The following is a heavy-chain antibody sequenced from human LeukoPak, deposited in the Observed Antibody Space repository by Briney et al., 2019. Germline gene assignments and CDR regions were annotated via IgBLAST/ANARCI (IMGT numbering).Heavy chain of an antibody. CDR1: GFTFSSYA. CDR3: ARRFGYSDSSGYYYALDY. J-gene: IGHJ4*02. CDR2: ISGSGGST. Sequence: PGGSLRLSCAASGFTFSSYAMSWVRQAPGKGLEWVSAISGSGGSTYYADSVKGRFTNSRDNSKNTLYLQMNSLRAEDTAVYYCARRFGYSDSSGYYYALDYWGQGTLVTVSS. V-gene: IGHV3-23*01. D-gene: IGHD3-22*01.